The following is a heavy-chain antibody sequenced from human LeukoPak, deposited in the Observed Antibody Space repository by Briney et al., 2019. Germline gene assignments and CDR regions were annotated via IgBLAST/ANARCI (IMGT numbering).Heavy chain of an antibody. CDR2: ISAYNGNT. D-gene: IGHD3-9*01. V-gene: IGHV1-18*04. J-gene: IGHJ6*04. CDR3: ARDKSYYDILTGYYYYYGVDV. Sequence: GASVKVSSKASGYTFTSYGISWVRQAPGQGLEWMGWISAYNGNTNYAQKLQGRVTMTTDTSTSTAYMELRSLRSDDTAVYYCARDKSYYDILTGYYYYYGVDVWGKGTTVTVSS. CDR1: GYTFTSYG.